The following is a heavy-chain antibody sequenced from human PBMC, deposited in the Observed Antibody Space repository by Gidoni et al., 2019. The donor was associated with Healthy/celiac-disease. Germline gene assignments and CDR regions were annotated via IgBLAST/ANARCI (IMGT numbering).Heavy chain of an antibody. CDR3: ARRLATMVRGVSYVDY. Sequence: EDINHSGSTNSNPSLKSRVTISVDTSKNQFSLKLSSVTAADTAVYYWARRLATMVRGVSYVDYWGQGTLVTVSS. V-gene: IGHV4-34*01. J-gene: IGHJ4*02. D-gene: IGHD3-10*01. CDR2: INHSGST.